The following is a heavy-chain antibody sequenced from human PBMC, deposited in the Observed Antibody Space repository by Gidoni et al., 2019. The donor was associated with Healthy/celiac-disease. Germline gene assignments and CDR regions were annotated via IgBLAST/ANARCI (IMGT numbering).Heavy chain of an antibody. D-gene: IGHD4-17*01. CDR1: GFTFDDYA. Sequence: EVQLVESGGGLVQPGRSLRLSCAASGFTFDDYAMHWVRQAPGKGLEWVSGISWNSGSIGYADSVKGRFTISRDNAKNSLYLQMNSLRAEDTALYYCAKEMVPMDYGVAPIDYWGQGTLVTVSS. V-gene: IGHV3-9*01. J-gene: IGHJ4*02. CDR2: ISWNSGSI. CDR3: AKEMVPMDYGVAPIDY.